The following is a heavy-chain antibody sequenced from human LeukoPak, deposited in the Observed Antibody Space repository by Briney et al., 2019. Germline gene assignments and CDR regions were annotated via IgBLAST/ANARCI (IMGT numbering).Heavy chain of an antibody. CDR1: GFTFSSYE. CDR3: AREEEGTLDGFDI. V-gene: IGHV3-48*03. CDR2: ISSSGSTI. D-gene: IGHD1-7*01. Sequence: GVSLRLSCAASGFTFSSYEMNWVRQAPGKGLEWVSYISSSGSTIYYADSVKGRFTISRDNAKNSLYLQMNSLRAEDTAVYYCAREEEGTLDGFDIWGQGTMVTVSS. J-gene: IGHJ3*02.